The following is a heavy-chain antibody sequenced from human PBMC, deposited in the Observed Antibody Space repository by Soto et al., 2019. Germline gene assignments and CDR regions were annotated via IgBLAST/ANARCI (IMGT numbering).Heavy chain of an antibody. CDR1: GYTFTSYA. Sequence: QVQLVQSGAEEKKPGASVKVSCKASGYTFTSYAMHWVRQAPGQRLEWMGWINAGNGNTKYSQKFQGRVTITRDTSASTAYMELSSLRSEDTAVYYCARGPGGLRLGELPDFDYWGQGTLVTVSS. CDR3: ARGPGGLRLGELPDFDY. D-gene: IGHD3-16*01. V-gene: IGHV1-3*05. CDR2: INAGNGNT. J-gene: IGHJ4*02.